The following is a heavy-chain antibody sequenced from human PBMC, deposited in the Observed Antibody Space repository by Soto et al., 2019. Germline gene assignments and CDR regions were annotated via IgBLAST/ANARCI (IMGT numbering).Heavy chain of an antibody. CDR3: AKASTYDILTGYEYYFDY. D-gene: IGHD3-9*01. CDR2: IWYDGST. J-gene: IGHJ4*02. Sequence: GGSLRLSCAASGFTFSSYGMHWVRQAPGKGLEWVAVIWYDGSTYYADSVKGRFTISRDNSKNTLYLQMNSLRAEDTAVYYCAKASTYDILTGYEYYFDYRGQGTLVTVSS. CDR1: GFTFSSYG. V-gene: IGHV3-33*06.